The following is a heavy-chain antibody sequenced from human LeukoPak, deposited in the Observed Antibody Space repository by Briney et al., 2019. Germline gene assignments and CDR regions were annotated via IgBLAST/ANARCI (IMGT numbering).Heavy chain of an antibody. CDR1: GFTFSSSA. CDR3: ASGDAFDI. Sequence: PGGSLRLSCAASGFTFSSSAMTWVRQAPGKGLEWVANIKQDGSEKYQVDSVKGRFIISRDNAKKSVYLQMNSLRAEDTAVYYCASGDAFDIWGQGTMVTVSS. V-gene: IGHV3-7*01. J-gene: IGHJ3*02. CDR2: IKQDGSEK.